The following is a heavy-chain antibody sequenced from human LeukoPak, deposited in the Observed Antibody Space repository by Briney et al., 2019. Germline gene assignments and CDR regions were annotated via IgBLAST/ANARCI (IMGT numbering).Heavy chain of an antibody. J-gene: IGHJ3*02. CDR1: GGSISSYY. Sequence: SSETLSLTCTVSGGSISSYYWTWIRQPPGKGLEYIGYIYYSGSTNYNPSLKSRVTISVDTSQNQFSLKLSSVTAADTAVYYCARREHDYGGVEGAFDIWGQGTMVTVSS. D-gene: IGHD4-23*01. CDR2: IYYSGST. V-gene: IGHV4-59*08. CDR3: ARREHDYGGVEGAFDI.